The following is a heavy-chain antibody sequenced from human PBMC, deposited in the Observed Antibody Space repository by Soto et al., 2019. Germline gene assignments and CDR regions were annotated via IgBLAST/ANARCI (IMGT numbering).Heavy chain of an antibody. CDR2: MNPNSGNT. CDR3: ANIYCTGSWCYEGY. J-gene: IGHJ4*02. Sequence: QVQLVQSGADVKKPGASVKVSCKASGYTFTSYDINWVRQAPGQGLEWMGWMNPNSGNTGYAQKFQGRVTMTRDTSITTAYMELSSLRSDDTAVYYCANIYCTGSWCYEGYWGQGTLVTVSS. V-gene: IGHV1-8*01. D-gene: IGHD2-15*01. CDR1: GYTFTSYD.